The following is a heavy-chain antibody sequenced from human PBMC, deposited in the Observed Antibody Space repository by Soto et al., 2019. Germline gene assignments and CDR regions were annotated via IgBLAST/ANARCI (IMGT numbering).Heavy chain of an antibody. CDR2: IYSGGST. J-gene: IGHJ6*03. CDR1: GFTVSSNY. Sequence: PGGSLRLSCAASGFTVSSNYMSWVRQAPGKGLEWVSVIYSGGSTYYADSVKGRFTISRDNSKNTLYLQMNSLRAEDTAVYYCAADSCSSTSCYASAMGYYYYYMDVWGKGTTVTVSS. CDR3: AADSCSSTSCYASAMGYYYYYMDV. D-gene: IGHD2-2*01. V-gene: IGHV3-66*01.